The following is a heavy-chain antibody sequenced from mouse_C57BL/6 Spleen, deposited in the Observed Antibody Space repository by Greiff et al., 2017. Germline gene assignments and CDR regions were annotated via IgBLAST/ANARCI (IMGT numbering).Heavy chain of an antibody. D-gene: IGHD2-5*01. CDR2: IRNKANNHAT. J-gene: IGHJ4*01. Sequence: KLVESGGGLVQPGGSMKLSCAASGFTFSDAWMDWVRQSPEKGLEWVAEIRNKANNHATYYAESVKGRFIISRDDSKSSVYLQMNSLRAEDTGIYYCTHRYSNLYYYAMDYWGQGTSVTVSS. CDR1: GFTFSDAW. V-gene: IGHV6-6*01. CDR3: THRYSNLYYYAMDY.